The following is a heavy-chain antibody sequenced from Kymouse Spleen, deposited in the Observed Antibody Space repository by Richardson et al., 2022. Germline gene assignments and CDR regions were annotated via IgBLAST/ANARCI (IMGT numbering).Heavy chain of an antibody. Sequence: QVQLQQWGAGLLKPSETLSLTCAVYGGSFSGYYWSWIRQPPGKGLEWIGEINHSGSTNYNPSLKSRVTISVDTSKNQFSLKLSSVTAADTAVYYCARGALWFGELYGMDVWGQGTTVTVSS. CDR1: GGSFSGYY. CDR2: INHSGST. J-gene: IGHJ6*02. CDR3: ARGALWFGELYGMDV. D-gene: IGHD3-10*01. V-gene: IGHV4-34*01.